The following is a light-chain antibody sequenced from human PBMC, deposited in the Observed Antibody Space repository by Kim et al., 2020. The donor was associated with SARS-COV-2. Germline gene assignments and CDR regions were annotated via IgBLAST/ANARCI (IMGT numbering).Light chain of an antibody. V-gene: IGKV1-9*01. J-gene: IGKJ2*01. CDR2: GAS. CDR1: QAISDY. Sequence: LSASVGDRVPITCRASQAISDYLAWYQQESGKAPKLLIFGASILQRGVPSRFSGSRSGTEFTLTINSLQPEDFATYYCQQLNSYPLFGQGTKLEI. CDR3: QQLNSYPL.